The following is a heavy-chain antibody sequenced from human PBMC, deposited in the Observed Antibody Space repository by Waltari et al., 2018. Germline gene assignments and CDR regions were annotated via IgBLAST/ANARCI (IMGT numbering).Heavy chain of an antibody. CDR1: GFTFSSYA. CDR3: ARGHYYYYMDV. Sequence: QVQLVESGGGVVQPGRSLRLSCAASGFTFSSYAMHWVRQAPGKGLEWVAVISYDGSNKYYADSVKGRFTISRDNSKNTLYLQMNRLRAEDTAVYYCARGHYYYYMDVWGKGTTVTISS. J-gene: IGHJ6*03. V-gene: IGHV3-30-3*01. CDR2: ISYDGSNK.